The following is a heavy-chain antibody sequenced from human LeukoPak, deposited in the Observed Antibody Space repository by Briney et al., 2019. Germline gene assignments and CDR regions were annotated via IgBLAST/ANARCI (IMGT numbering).Heavy chain of an antibody. Sequence: GGSLRLSCAASGFTFSRYWMHWVRQVPGKGLVWVARIKTDGSSTIYADSVKGRFTISRDNIKNTLYFQLSSLSDDDTAVYYCARGKRDGYNPYWYFDLWGRGTMVIVSS. J-gene: IGHJ2*01. CDR1: GFTFSRYW. CDR2: IKTDGSST. CDR3: ARGKRDGYNPYWYFDL. V-gene: IGHV3-74*01. D-gene: IGHD5-12*01.